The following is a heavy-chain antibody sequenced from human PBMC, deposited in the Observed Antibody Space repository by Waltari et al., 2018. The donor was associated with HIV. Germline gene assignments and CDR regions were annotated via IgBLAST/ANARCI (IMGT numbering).Heavy chain of an antibody. CDR3: AKWRASHYGSGSYYPTDYYFDY. J-gene: IGHJ4*02. V-gene: IGHV3-23*01. CDR2: ISGSGSST. Sequence: EVQLLESGGGLVQPGGSLRLSCAASGFTFSSYAMSWVRQAPGKGLEWVAAISGSGSSTNHADSGKGRFTISRDNSKNTLYLQMNSLRAEDTAVYYCAKWRASHYGSGSYYPTDYYFDYWGQGTLVTVSS. D-gene: IGHD3-10*01. CDR1: GFTFSSYA.